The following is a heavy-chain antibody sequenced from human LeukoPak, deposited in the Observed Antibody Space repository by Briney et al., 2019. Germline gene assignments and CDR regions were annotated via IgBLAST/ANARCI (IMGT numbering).Heavy chain of an antibody. CDR1: GYTFTSYA. D-gene: IGHD3-22*01. J-gene: IGHJ3*02. V-gene: IGHV7-4-1*02. Sequence: ASVKVSCKTSGYTFTSYAMNWVRQAPGQGLEWMGWINTNTGNPTYAQGFTGRFVFSLDTSVSTAYLQISSLKAEDTAVYYCARDRYYDSSGYYYVEDDAFDIWGQGTMVTVSS. CDR3: ARDRYYDSSGYYYVEDDAFDI. CDR2: INTNTGNP.